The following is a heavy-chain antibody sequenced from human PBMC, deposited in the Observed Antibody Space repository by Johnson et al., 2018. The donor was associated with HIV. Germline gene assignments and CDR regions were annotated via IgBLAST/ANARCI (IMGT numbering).Heavy chain of an antibody. D-gene: IGHD3-10*01. CDR2: ISYDGGNK. V-gene: IGHV3-30-3*01. Sequence: QVQLVESGGGVLRPGGSLRLSCAASGFTFSSYAMHWVRQAPGKGLEWVAVISYDGGNKHYADSVKGRFTISRDLSENTLYLQMNSLRAEDTALYYCARDSGLRAFDVWGQGTLVTVSS. CDR3: ARDSGLRAFDV. CDR1: GFTFSSYA. J-gene: IGHJ3*01.